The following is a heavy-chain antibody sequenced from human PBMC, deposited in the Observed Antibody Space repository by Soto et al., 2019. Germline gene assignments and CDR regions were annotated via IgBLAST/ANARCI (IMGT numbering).Heavy chain of an antibody. Sequence: QVQLQESGPGLVKPSQTLSLTCTVSGGSISSGDYYWSWIRQPPGKGLEWIGYIYYSGSTYYNPSLKSRVTISVDTSKNQFSLKLSSVTAADTAVYYCARDRAARIVYYYYGMDVWGQGTTVTVSS. V-gene: IGHV4-30-4*01. CDR2: IYYSGST. CDR1: GGSISSGDYY. D-gene: IGHD6-6*01. J-gene: IGHJ6*02. CDR3: ARDRAARIVYYYYGMDV.